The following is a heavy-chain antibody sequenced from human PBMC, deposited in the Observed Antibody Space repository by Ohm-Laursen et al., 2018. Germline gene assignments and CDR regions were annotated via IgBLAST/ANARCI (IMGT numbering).Heavy chain of an antibody. J-gene: IGHJ4*02. D-gene: IGHD3-22*01. CDR1: GYTLTELS. Sequence: ASVKVSCKVSGYTLTELSMHWVRQAPGKGLEWMGGFDPEDGETIYAQKFQGRVTMTRDTSTSTVYMELSSLRSEYTAVYYCASMTSSGYTPFDYWGQGTLVTVSS. CDR2: FDPEDGET. CDR3: ASMTSSGYTPFDY. V-gene: IGHV1-24*01.